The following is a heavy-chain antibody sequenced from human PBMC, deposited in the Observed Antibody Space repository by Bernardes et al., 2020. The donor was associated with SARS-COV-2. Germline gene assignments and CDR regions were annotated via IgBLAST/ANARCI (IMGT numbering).Heavy chain of an antibody. CDR1: RLTFSTSG. Sequence: VGSLRLSCAASRLTFSTSGMTWIRQAPGKGLQWVSSISDFGAGTLYADSVKGRFTISRDTSKNTLYLQMNSLRVEDSALYFCARGFYDRSGFSNPFDYWGKGTLVTVSS. D-gene: IGHD3-22*01. CDR2: ISDFGAGT. CDR3: ARGFYDRSGFSNPFDY. J-gene: IGHJ4*02. V-gene: IGHV3-23*01.